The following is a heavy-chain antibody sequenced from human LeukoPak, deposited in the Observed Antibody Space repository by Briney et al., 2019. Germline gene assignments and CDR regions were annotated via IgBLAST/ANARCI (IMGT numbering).Heavy chain of an antibody. Sequence: PAGGSLRLSCAASGFTFSSYAMSWVRQAPGEGLEWVSVISDSGGITYYADSVKGRFTISRDNSKNTLYLQMNSLRAEDTALYYCAKDRLPDGRWSLDYWGQGTLVTVSS. J-gene: IGHJ4*02. D-gene: IGHD6-13*01. CDR1: GFTFSSYA. CDR3: AKDRLPDGRWSLDY. V-gene: IGHV3-23*01. CDR2: ISDSGGIT.